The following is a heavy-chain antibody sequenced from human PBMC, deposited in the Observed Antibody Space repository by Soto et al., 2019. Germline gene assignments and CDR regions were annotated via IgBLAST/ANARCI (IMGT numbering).Heavy chain of an antibody. D-gene: IGHD2-15*01. V-gene: IGHV3-30*18. CDR1: GFTFSSYG. J-gene: IGHJ4*02. CDR3: AKEAGYCSGGSCYRSRYFDY. CDR2: ISYDGSNK. Sequence: PGGSLRLSCAASGFTFSSYGMHWVRQAPGKGLEWVAVISYDGSNKYYADSVKGRFTISRDNSKNTLYLQMNSLRAEDTAVYYCAKEAGYCSGGSCYRSRYFDYWGQGTLVTVSS.